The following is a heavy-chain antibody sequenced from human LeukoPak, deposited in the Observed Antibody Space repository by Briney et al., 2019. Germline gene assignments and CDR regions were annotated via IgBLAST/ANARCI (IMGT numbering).Heavy chain of an antibody. D-gene: IGHD3-10*01. CDR2: IYTSGST. CDR3: ATGSGSYPHN. V-gene: IGHV4-61*02. Sequence: SQTLSLTCTVSGGSISSGSYYWSWIRQPAGKGLEWIGRIYTSGSTNYNPSLKSRVTISIDTSKNQFSLKLSSVTAADTAVYYCATGSGSYPHNWGQGTLVTVSS. CDR1: GGSISSGSYY. J-gene: IGHJ4*02.